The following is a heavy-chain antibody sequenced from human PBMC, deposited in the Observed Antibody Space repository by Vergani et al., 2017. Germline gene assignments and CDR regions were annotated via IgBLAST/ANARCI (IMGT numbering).Heavy chain of an antibody. D-gene: IGHD1-7*01. CDR3: ARALPSITGTTHYYMDV. CDR1: GYTFTGYY. V-gene: IGHV1-2*04. J-gene: IGHJ6*03. CDR2: INPNSGGT. Sequence: VQLVESGAEVKKPGASVKVSCKASGYTFTGYYMHWVRQAPGQGLEWMGWINPNSGGTNYAQKFQGWVTMTRDTSISTAYMELSRLRSDDTAVYYCARALPSITGTTHYYMDVWGKGTTVTVSS.